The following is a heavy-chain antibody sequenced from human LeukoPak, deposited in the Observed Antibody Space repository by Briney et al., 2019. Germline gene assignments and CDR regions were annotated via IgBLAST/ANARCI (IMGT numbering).Heavy chain of an antibody. Sequence: GSLRLSCAASGFTFSSYGMSWVRQPPGKGLEWIGTIYYSGTTYYNPSLKSRLTISVDTSKNQFSLKLSSVTAADTAVYYCARWIGVPNALFSGINRFDTWGQVTLVTVSS. CDR3: ARWIGVPNALFSGINRFDT. J-gene: IGHJ5*02. CDR1: GFTFSSYG. V-gene: IGHV4-39*01. D-gene: IGHD3-10*02. CDR2: IYYSGTT.